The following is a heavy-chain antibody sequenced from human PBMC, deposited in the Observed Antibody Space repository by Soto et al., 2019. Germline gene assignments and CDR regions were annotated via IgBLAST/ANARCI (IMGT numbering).Heavy chain of an antibody. J-gene: IGHJ4*02. V-gene: IGHV1-18*04. Sequence: GVSVKVSCKASRYTFTGYEMHWARQAPGQGLEWMGWISAYNGNTNYAQKLQGRVTMTTDTSTSTAYMELRSLRSDDTAVYYCARDGYNEPLDYWGQGTLVTVSS. CDR2: ISAYNGNT. CDR1: RYTFTGYE. CDR3: ARDGYNEPLDY. D-gene: IGHD5-12*01.